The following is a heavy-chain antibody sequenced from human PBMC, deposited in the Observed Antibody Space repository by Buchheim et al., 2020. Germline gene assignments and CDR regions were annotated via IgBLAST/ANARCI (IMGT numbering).Heavy chain of an antibody. V-gene: IGHV3-7*01. J-gene: IGHJ4*02. CDR3: ARAGYSSSWYLFDY. D-gene: IGHD6-13*01. CDR1: GFTFSSYW. Sequence: EVQLVESGGGLVQPGGSLRLSCAASGFTFSSYWMSWVRQAPGKGLEWVANIKQDGSEKYYVDSVKGRFTISRDHAKNSQYLQMNSLRAEDTAVYYCARAGYSSSWYLFDYWGQGTL. CDR2: IKQDGSEK.